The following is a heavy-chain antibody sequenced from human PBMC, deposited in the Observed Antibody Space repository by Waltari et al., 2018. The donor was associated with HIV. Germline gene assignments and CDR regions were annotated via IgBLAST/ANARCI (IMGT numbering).Heavy chain of an antibody. CDR1: GFNFGVFA. D-gene: IGHD1-26*01. CDR2: IRVWAYGATT. CDR3: SRDRAYVELLDS. J-gene: IGHJ5*02. Sequence: DVQLVESGGGLVQPGRSLRLSCRTSGFNFGVFAVTWFRQAPGMGLEWLGRIRVWAYGATTQYAASVKGRFTIERDDSKRTAYLQINSLRSDDTGIYYCSRDRAYVELLDSWGQGTLVTVSS. V-gene: IGHV3-49*03.